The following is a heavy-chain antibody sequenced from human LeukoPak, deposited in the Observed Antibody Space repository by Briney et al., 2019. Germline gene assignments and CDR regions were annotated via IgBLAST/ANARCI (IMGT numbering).Heavy chain of an antibody. J-gene: IGHJ4*02. CDR3: AKDPSGRWSGSYVDY. CDR1: GFTFSSYG. CDR2: IWYDGSNK. Sequence: GGSLRLSCAASGFTFSSYGMHWVRQAPGKGLKWVTVIWYDGSNKYYADSVKGRFTISRDNSKNTLSLQMNSLRAEDTAVYYCAKDPSGRWSGSYVDYWGQGTLVTVFS. D-gene: IGHD1-26*01. V-gene: IGHV3-33*06.